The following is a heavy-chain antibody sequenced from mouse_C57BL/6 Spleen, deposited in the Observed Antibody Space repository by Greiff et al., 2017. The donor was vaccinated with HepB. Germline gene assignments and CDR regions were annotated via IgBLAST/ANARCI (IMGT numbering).Heavy chain of an antibody. V-gene: IGHV5-17*01. D-gene: IGHD4-1*01. J-gene: IGHJ2*01. Sequence: EVKLMESGGGLVKPGGSLKLSCAASGFTFSDYGMHWVRQAPEKGLEWVAYISSGSSTIYYADTVKGRFTISRDNAKNTLFLQMTSLRSEDTAMYYCARLGRGGENYFDYWGQGTTLTVSS. CDR2: ISSGSSTI. CDR1: GFTFSDYG. CDR3: ARLGRGGENYFDY.